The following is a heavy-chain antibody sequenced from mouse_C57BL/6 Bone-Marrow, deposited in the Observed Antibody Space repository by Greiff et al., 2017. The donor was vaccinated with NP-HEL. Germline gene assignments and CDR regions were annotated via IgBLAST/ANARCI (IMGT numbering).Heavy chain of an antibody. Sequence: QVQLKQPGAELVKPGASVKLSCKASGYTFTSYWMHWVKQRPGQGLEWIGMIHPNSGSTNYNEKFKSKATLTVDKSSSTAYMQLSSLTSEDSAVYYCAIITTGYFDVWGTGTTVTVSS. CDR1: GYTFTSYW. CDR3: AIITTGYFDV. V-gene: IGHV1-64*01. J-gene: IGHJ1*03. D-gene: IGHD1-1*01. CDR2: IHPNSGST.